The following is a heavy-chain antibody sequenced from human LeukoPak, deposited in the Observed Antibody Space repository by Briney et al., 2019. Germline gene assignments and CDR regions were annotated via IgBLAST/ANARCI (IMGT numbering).Heavy chain of an antibody. J-gene: IGHJ5*02. D-gene: IGHD6-13*01. Sequence: SETLSLTCAVYGGSFSGYYWSWIRQPPGKGLEWIGEINHSGSTNYNPSLKSRVTISVDTSKNQFSLKLSSVTAADTAVYYCARGLGQSPGIAAATIWFDPWGQGTLVTVSS. V-gene: IGHV4-34*01. CDR2: INHSGST. CDR3: ARGLGQSPGIAAATIWFDP. CDR1: GGSFSGYY.